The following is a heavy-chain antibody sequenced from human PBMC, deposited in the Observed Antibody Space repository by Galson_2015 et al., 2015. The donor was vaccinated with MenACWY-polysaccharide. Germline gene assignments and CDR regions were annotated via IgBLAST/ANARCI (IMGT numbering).Heavy chain of an antibody. J-gene: IGHJ4*02. Sequence: LRLSCAASGFTFSRYGMSWVRQAPGKGLGWVSVISDTGGTTYYIDSVKGRFTISRDNSKNMLYMQMNSLRVEDTAVYYCASRGAAHYWGQGTLITVSS. CDR3: ASRGAAHY. D-gene: IGHD6-25*01. CDR2: ISDTGGTT. CDR1: GFTFSRYG. V-gene: IGHV3-23*01.